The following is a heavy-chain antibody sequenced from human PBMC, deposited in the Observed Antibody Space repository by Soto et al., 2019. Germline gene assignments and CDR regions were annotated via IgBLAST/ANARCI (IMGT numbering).Heavy chain of an antibody. D-gene: IGHD1-26*01. CDR3: ARCLGPYYFDS. V-gene: IGHV1-3*04. CDR2: INTGNGNT. CDR1: GYTFTSYP. J-gene: IGHJ4*02. Sequence: ASVKVSCKASGYTFTSYPIHWVRQAPGQRLEWMGWINTGNGNTKSSQKFQDRVTITRDTSASTAYMELSSLRSEDTAVYYCARCLGPYYFDSWGQGNLVTVS.